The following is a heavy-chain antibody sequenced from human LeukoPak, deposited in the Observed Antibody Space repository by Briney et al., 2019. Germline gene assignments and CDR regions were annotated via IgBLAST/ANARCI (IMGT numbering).Heavy chain of an antibody. Sequence: SQTLSLTCTVSGGSISSGGYYWSWIRQPPGKGLEWIGYIYHSGSTYYNPSLKSRVTISVDRSKNQFSLKLSSVTAAGTAVYYCARYCGGDCYAFDYWGQGTLVTVSS. J-gene: IGHJ4*02. V-gene: IGHV4-30-2*01. CDR3: ARYCGGDCYAFDY. CDR2: IYHSGST. D-gene: IGHD2-21*01. CDR1: GGSISSGGYY.